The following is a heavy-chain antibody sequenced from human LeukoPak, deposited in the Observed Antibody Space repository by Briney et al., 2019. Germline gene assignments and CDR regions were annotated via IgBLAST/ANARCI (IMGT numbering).Heavy chain of an antibody. J-gene: IGHJ4*02. Sequence: SETLSLTCTVSGGSISSSSYYWGWIRQPPGKGLEWIGSIYYSGSTHYYSSLKSRVTISVDTSKNQFSLKLSSVTAADTAVYYCARGVDSSGYYSIFYFDYWGQGTLVTVSS. CDR3: ARGVDSSGYYSIFYFDY. D-gene: IGHD3-22*01. CDR1: GGSISSSSYY. V-gene: IGHV4-39*07. CDR2: IYYSGST.